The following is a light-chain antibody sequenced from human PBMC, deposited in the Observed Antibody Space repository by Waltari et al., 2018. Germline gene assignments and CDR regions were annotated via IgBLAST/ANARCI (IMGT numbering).Light chain of an antibody. J-gene: IGKJ1*01. CDR1: QCISNY. Sequence: DIQMTQSQSSLSASVRYRVTITCRESQCISNYLAWDQQKPGTVPKLLIYAASTLQSGFPSRFSGSGSGTDFTLTISSLQPEDVATYYCQKYDRDPRTFGQGTKVEIK. CDR3: QKYDRDPRT. CDR2: AAS. V-gene: IGKV1-27*01.